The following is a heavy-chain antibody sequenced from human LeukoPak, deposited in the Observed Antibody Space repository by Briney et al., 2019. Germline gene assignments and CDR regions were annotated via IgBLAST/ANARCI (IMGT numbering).Heavy chain of an antibody. D-gene: IGHD2-8*01. CDR1: GFPFRSYW. CDR3: ARGTGYGVFAY. Sequence: GXXLLLSWGASGFPFRSYWMNWGRRATGKGAVCVSCINSDGSDTSYAASVKGRFTISRDNAKNTLYLQMTSLRAEDTAVYYCARGTGYGVFAYWGQGTLVTVSS. V-gene: IGHV3-74*01. CDR2: INSDGSDT. J-gene: IGHJ4*02.